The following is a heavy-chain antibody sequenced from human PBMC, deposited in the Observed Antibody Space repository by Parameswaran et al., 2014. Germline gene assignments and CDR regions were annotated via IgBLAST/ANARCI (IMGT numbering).Heavy chain of an antibody. J-gene: IGHJ4*02. D-gene: IGHD5-12*01. Sequence: VCQAPGKGLEWMGRIDPSDSYTNYSPSFQGHVTISADKSISTAYLQWSSLKASDTAMYYCARRGYYFDYWGQGTLVTVSS. CDR2: IDPSDSYT. V-gene: IGHV5-10-1*01. CDR3: ARRGYYFDY.